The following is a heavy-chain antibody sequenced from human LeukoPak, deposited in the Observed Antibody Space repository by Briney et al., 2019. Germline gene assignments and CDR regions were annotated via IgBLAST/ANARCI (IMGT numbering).Heavy chain of an antibody. V-gene: IGHV4-59*01. D-gene: IGHD1-26*01. CDR1: GGSISPYY. J-gene: IGHJ4*02. CDR3: ARDIYRGSYGVDY. Sequence: SETLSLTCTVSGGSISPYYWSWIRQPPGKGLEWIGYIYYSGNTNYSPSLKSRVSISIDTSKNQFSLKLSSVTAADTAVYYCARDIYRGSYGVDYWGQGTLVTVSS. CDR2: IYYSGNT.